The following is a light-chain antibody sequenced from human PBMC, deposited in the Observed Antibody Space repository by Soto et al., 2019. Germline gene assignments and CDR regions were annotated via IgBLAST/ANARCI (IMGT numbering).Light chain of an antibody. J-gene: IGKJ4*01. CDR3: QQRSSWPLT. V-gene: IGKV3D-20*02. Sequence: EIVLPQSPGTLSLSPGERATLSCRASQSVSSRDLAWYQQKPGQAPRLLIYATSSRATGIPDRFSGSGSGTDFTLTISRLEPEDFAVYYCQQRSSWPLTFGGGTKVEIK. CDR2: ATS. CDR1: QSVSSRD.